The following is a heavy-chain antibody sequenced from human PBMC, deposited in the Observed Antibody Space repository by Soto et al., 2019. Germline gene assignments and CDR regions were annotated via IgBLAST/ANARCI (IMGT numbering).Heavy chain of an antibody. D-gene: IGHD2-2*01. CDR3: AQDSSARGSVVEPAAMGN. J-gene: IGHJ4*02. V-gene: IGHV3-30*18. CDR1: GFSFSSYG. CDR2: ISYDGSNK. Sequence: XVSLRLSCAASGFSFSSYGRNGVRQVPGQGLEWVAVISYDGSNKKYADSVKGRFTISRDNSKNTLYLQMNSLRAEDTAVYYCAQDSSARGSVVEPAAMGNWGPGTLVTVSS.